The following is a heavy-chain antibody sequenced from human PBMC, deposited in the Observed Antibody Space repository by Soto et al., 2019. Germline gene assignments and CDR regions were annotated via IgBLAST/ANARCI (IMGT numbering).Heavy chain of an antibody. V-gene: IGHV4-31*03. Sequence: ASGTLSLTCPVSGCSIRSGGYYLSWIRQHPGKGLEWIGYIYYSGSTYYNPSLKSRVTISVDTSKNQFSLKLSSVTSADTAVYYCARTAVEWLLYLDYWGQGTLVTVSS. D-gene: IGHD3-3*01. CDR2: IYYSGST. J-gene: IGHJ4*02. CDR1: GCSIRSGGYY. CDR3: ARTAVEWLLYLDY.